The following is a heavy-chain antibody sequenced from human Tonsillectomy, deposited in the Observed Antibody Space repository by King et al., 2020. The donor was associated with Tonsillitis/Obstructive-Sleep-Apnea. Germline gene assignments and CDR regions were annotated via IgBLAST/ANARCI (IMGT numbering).Heavy chain of an antibody. Sequence: VQLVESGGGVVQPGRSLRLSCAASGFTFSSYGMHWVRQAPGKGLEWVAVISYDGSNKYYADSVKGRFTISRDNSKNTLYLQMNSLRAEDTAVYYCAKEGPRLLGYFDYWGQGTLVTVSS. CDR1: GFTFSSYG. J-gene: IGHJ4*02. CDR3: AKEGPRLLGYFDY. V-gene: IGHV3-30*18. CDR2: ISYDGSNK. D-gene: IGHD1-26*01.